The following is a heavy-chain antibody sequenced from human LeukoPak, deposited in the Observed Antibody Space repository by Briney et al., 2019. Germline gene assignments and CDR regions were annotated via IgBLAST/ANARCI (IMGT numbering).Heavy chain of an antibody. CDR2: VYYSGLT. CDR1: GGSINSSSYN. Sequence: SETLSLTCTVSGGSINSSSYNWGWIRQPPTRGPEWLASVYYSGLTYYNSSLKTRVTISVDTPKNQFSLKLRSVTAADTAVYYCARVAYGSGSRLIDCWGQGTLVTISS. V-gene: IGHV4-39*07. CDR3: ARVAYGSGSRLIDC. J-gene: IGHJ4*02. D-gene: IGHD3-10*01.